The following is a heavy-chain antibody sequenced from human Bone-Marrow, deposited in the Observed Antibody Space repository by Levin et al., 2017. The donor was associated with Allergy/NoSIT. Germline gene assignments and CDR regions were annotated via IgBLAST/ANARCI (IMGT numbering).Heavy chain of an antibody. CDR2: IDWDDDE. D-gene: IGHD2-2*01. Sequence: SGPTLVKPTQTLTLTCTFSGFSLSTRGMCVSWIRQPPGKALEWLARIDWDDDEFYSTSLKTRLTISKDTSKNQVVLTMTNLDPVDTATYYCARIPSYCSSTNCYTGDYWGQGILVTVSS. J-gene: IGHJ4*02. CDR3: ARIPSYCSSTNCYTGDY. CDR1: GFSLSTRGMC. V-gene: IGHV2-70*17.